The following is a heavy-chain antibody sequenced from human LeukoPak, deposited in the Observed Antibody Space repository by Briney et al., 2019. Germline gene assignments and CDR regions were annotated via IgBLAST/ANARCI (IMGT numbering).Heavy chain of an antibody. J-gene: IGHJ4*02. CDR1: GFTFSSYA. CDR3: ARDQTDSSGWYVFDY. V-gene: IGHV3-30-3*01. D-gene: IGHD6-19*01. Sequence: GGSLRLSCAASGFTFSSYAMHWDRQAPGKGLEWVAVISYDGSNKYYADSAKGRFTISRDNSKNTLYLQMNSLRAEDTAVYYCARDQTDSSGWYVFDYWGQGTLVTVSS. CDR2: ISYDGSNK.